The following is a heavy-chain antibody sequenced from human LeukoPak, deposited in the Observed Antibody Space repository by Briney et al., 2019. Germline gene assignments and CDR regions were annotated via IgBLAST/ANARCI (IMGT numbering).Heavy chain of an antibody. J-gene: IGHJ4*02. CDR2: LSDDGSNK. CDR3: AKAGMVAAAGTFYYFDY. Sequence: GGSLRLSCAASGFTFRHYTMHWVRQAPGKGLEWVAALSDDGSNKFYADSVKGRFTVPRDNSKNTVYLQMNRLRTEDTALYYCAKAGMVAAAGTFYYFDYWGQGTLVTVSS. V-gene: IGHV3-30*04. CDR1: GFTFRHYT. D-gene: IGHD6-13*01.